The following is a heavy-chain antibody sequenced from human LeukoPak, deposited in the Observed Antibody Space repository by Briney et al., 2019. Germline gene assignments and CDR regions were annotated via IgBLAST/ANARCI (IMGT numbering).Heavy chain of an antibody. Sequence: GASVKVSCKASGGTFSSYAISWVRQAPGQGLEWMGGIIPIFGTANYAQKFQGRVTITADESTSTAYMELSSLGSEDTAVYYCASNIVVVTASFGDAFDIWGQGTMVTVSS. CDR2: IIPIFGTA. D-gene: IGHD2-21*02. CDR1: GGTFSSYA. J-gene: IGHJ3*02. CDR3: ASNIVVVTASFGDAFDI. V-gene: IGHV1-69*13.